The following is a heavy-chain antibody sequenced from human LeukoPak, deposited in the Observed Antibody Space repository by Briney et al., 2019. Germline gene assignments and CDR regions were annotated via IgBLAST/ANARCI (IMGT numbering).Heavy chain of an antibody. D-gene: IGHD5-18*01. V-gene: IGHV3-53*01. CDR3: ARALYSYGYPYYFDY. Sequence: PGGSLRLSCAASGFTVTSSYMSWVRQAPGKGLEWVSVIYSGGSTYYADSVKGRFTISRDNSKNTLYLQMNSLRAEDTAVYYCARALYSYGYPYYFDYWGQGTLVTVSS. CDR2: IYSGGST. J-gene: IGHJ4*02. CDR1: GFTVTSSY.